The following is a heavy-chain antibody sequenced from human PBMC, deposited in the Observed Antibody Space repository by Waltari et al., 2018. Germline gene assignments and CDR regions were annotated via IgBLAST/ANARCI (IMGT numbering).Heavy chain of an antibody. Sequence: EVQLVESGGGLVQPGGSLRLSCAASGFTFVSNWMHWVRQVPGKGLAWVARTNEDCTVTTHADSVKGRFTISRDNAKNTLFLEMNGLRVEDTAVYYCVRDLAGVGGQWGQGTLVTVSA. V-gene: IGHV3-74*01. J-gene: IGHJ4*02. CDR3: VRDLAGVGGQ. CDR2: TNEDCTVT. CDR1: GFTFVSNW. D-gene: IGHD3-16*01.